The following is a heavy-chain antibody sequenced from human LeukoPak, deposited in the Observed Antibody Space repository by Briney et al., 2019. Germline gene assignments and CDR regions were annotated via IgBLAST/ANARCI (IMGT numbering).Heavy chain of an antibody. CDR1: GFTFSSYA. V-gene: IGHV3-30*04. Sequence: PGGSLRLSCAASGFTFSSYAMHWVRQAPGKWLEWVAAISYDGDNKWIADSVKGRFTVSRDNSRNTLYLQMDSLRAEDTAVYYCAKVSSSWALYFYYGMDVWGQGTTVIVSS. CDR2: ISYDGDNK. D-gene: IGHD6-13*01. J-gene: IGHJ6*02. CDR3: AKVSSSWALYFYYGMDV.